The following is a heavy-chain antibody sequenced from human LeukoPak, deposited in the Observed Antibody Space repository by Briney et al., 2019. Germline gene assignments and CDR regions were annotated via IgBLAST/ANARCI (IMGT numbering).Heavy chain of an antibody. CDR1: GGSISSYY. CDR2: IYYSGST. V-gene: IGHV4-59*01. D-gene: IGHD6-19*01. Sequence: MASETLSLTCTVSGGSISSYYWSWIRQPPGKGLEWIGYIYYSGSTNYNPSLKSRVTISVDTSKNQFSLKLSSVTAADTAVYYCARDAIAVAGTYYYYYGMDVWGKGTTVTVSS. J-gene: IGHJ6*04. CDR3: ARDAIAVAGTYYYYYGMDV.